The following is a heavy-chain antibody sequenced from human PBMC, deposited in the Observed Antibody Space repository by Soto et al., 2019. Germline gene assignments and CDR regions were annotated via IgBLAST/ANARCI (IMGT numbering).Heavy chain of an antibody. V-gene: IGHV3-33*01. D-gene: IGHD6-6*01. Sequence: GGSLRLSFAASGFTFSSYGMHWVRQAPGKGLEWVAVIWYDGSNKYYADSVKGRFTISRDNSKNTLYLQMNSLRAEDTAVYYCARDRSPREYSRPHTWFDPWGQGTLVTVSS. CDR1: GFTFSSYG. CDR3: ARDRSPREYSRPHTWFDP. J-gene: IGHJ5*02. CDR2: IWYDGSNK.